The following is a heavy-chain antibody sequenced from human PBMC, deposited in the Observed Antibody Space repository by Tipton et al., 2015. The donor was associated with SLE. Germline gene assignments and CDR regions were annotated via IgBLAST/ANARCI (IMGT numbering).Heavy chain of an antibody. CDR1: GFTFNDYA. CDR3: ARDSPSTTGGGGFDY. Sequence: SLRLSCVASGFTFNDYAMHWVRQAPGRGLEWVSGINWNSDNRGYADSVKGRFTISRDNAKNSLYLQINSLRPEDTALYYCARDSPSTTGGGGFDYWGQGTLVTVSS. D-gene: IGHD4-17*01. V-gene: IGHV3-9*01. J-gene: IGHJ4*02. CDR2: INWNSDNR.